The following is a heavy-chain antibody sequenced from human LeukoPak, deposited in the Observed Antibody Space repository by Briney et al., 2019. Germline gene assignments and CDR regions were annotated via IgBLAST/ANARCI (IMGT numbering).Heavy chain of an antibody. CDR2: IYTSGST. CDR1: GGSISSYY. J-gene: IGHJ4*02. CDR3: ARHGDDSGSYVGDPDY. D-gene: IGHD3-10*01. Sequence: SETLSLTCTVSGGSISSYYWSWIRQPAGKGLEWIGRIYTSGSTNYNPSLKSRVTISVDTSKNQFSLKLSSVTAADTAVYYCARHGDDSGSYVGDPDYWGQGTLVSVSS. V-gene: IGHV4-4*07.